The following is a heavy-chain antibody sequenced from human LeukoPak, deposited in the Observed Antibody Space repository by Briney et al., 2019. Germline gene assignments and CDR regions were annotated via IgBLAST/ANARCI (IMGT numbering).Heavy chain of an antibody. Sequence: PGGSLTLSCAASGFTFNYYGLHWVRQAPGKGLEWVAVITFDGKNKYYADSVKGRFTISRDDSKGTLYLHMNSLRVEDTALYYCAKDVGGYGAYLGAFGSWGQGTMVTVSS. CDR2: ITFDGKNK. V-gene: IGHV3-30*18. CDR3: AKDVGGYGAYLGAFGS. CDR1: GFTFNYYG. J-gene: IGHJ3*02. D-gene: IGHD4-17*01.